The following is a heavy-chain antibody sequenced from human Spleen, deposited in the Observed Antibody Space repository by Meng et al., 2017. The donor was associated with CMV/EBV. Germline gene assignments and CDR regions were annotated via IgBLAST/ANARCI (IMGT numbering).Heavy chain of an antibody. D-gene: IGHD1-26*01. J-gene: IGHJ4*02. Sequence: GESLKISCAASGFTFSSHGLHWVRQAQGKGLEWVAFISYDGANKYHAEAVKGRFTISRDNSKNTLYLEMNSLRAEDRAVYYCARGASGSYSYYCDHWGQGTLVTVSS. CDR2: ISYDGANK. V-gene: IGHV3-30-3*01. CDR1: GFTFSSHG. CDR3: ARGASGSYSYYCDH.